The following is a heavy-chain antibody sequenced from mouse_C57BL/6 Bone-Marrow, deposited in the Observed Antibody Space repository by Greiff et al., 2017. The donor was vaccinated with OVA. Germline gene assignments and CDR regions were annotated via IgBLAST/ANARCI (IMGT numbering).Heavy chain of an antibody. V-gene: IGHV1-78*01. CDR1: GYTFTDHT. J-gene: IGHJ1*03. CDR3: AREGNGYDGAWWYFDV. Sequence: QVQLQQSDAELVKPGASVKISCKVSGYTFTDHTIHWMKQRPEQGLEWIGYIYPRDGSTKYNEQFKGKATLTADKSSSTAYMQLNSLTSEDSAVYFCAREGNGYDGAWWYFDVWGTGTTVTVSS. D-gene: IGHD2-2*01. CDR2: IYPRDGST.